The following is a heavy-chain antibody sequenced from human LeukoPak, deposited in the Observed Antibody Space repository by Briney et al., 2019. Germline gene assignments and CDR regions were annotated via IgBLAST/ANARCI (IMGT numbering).Heavy chain of an antibody. V-gene: IGHV3-7*01. Sequence: GGSLRLSCAASGFLFSNYWMSWVRQAPGKGLEWVANIKPDGTEKYYADSLKGRFTISRDNAKNSLYLQMNSLRVEDTAVYYCARGGNSSWDYWGQGALVTVSS. J-gene: IGHJ4*02. CDR3: ARGGNSSWDY. CDR1: GFLFSNYW. CDR2: IKPDGTEK. D-gene: IGHD6-6*01.